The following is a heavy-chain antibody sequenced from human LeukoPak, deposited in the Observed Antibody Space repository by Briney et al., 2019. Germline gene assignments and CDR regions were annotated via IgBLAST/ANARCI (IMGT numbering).Heavy chain of an antibody. CDR1: GFTFVDYG. Sequence: GGNLRFSCAASGFTFVDYGMSWSRQAPGKGLEWTTGLNWNGDSTGYADSGKGLFTISRDNAKNSLYLQMNSLRAEDTALYYCARVGSSGWPSRRGVDYWGQGTLVTVSS. CDR3: ARVGSSGWPSRRGVDY. D-gene: IGHD6-19*01. V-gene: IGHV3-20*04. CDR2: LNWNGDST. J-gene: IGHJ4*02.